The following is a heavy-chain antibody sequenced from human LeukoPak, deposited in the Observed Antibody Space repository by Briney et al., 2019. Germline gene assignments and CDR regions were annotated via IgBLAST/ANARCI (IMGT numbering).Heavy chain of an antibody. V-gene: IGHV4-59*12. CDR3: ARGPVGVTTYNDGDAFDI. Sequence: SETLSLTSTGSGGSISRYYWSWIRQPPGKGLGWMRNIYSSGSTNYNPSLKSRVTISVDTSKNQFSLKLSSVTAADTAVYYCARGPVGVTTYNDGDAFDIWGQGTMVTASS. J-gene: IGHJ3*02. D-gene: IGHD4-11*01. CDR1: GGSISRYY. CDR2: IYSSGST.